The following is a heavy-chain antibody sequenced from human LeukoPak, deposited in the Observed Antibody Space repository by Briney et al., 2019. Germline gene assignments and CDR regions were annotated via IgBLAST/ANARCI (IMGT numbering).Heavy chain of an antibody. Sequence: NPSETLSLTCTVSGGSISSYYWSWIRQPAGKGLEWIGRIYTSGNTYYNPSLKSRVSISVDTPKNQFSLKLSSVTAADTAMYYCARLVANLDYFDHWGQGTLVTVSS. J-gene: IGHJ4*02. CDR1: GGSISSYY. V-gene: IGHV4-4*07. CDR2: IYTSGNT. CDR3: ARLVANLDYFDH. D-gene: IGHD4/OR15-4a*01.